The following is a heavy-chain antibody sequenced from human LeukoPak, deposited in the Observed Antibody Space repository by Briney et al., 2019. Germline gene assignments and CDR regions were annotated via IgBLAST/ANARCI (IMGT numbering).Heavy chain of an antibody. Sequence: GGSLRLSCAASGFTFSSYAMHWVRQAPGKGLEWVAVISYDGSNKYYADSVKGRFTISRDNSKNTLYLQMNSLRAEDTTVYYCAKDEVLRYFDSLGAGFDYWGQGTLVTVSS. J-gene: IGHJ4*02. CDR1: GFTFSSYA. CDR3: AKDEVLRYFDSLGAGFDY. D-gene: IGHD3-9*01. V-gene: IGHV3-30-3*01. CDR2: ISYDGSNK.